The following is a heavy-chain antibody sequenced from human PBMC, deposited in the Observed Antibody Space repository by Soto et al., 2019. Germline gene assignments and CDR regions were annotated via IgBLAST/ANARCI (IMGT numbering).Heavy chain of an antibody. Sequence: GESLKISCKGSGYTFTSYWIGWVRQMPGEGLEWLGVIYPGDSDTRYSPSFQGQVTIAADKSINTAYLQWGSLKASDSAIYYCARSAGNAGRFPEYWGQGTLDPVSS. D-gene: IGHD2-15*01. CDR1: GYTFTSYW. CDR3: ARSAGNAGRFPEY. V-gene: IGHV5-51*01. CDR2: IYPGDSDT. J-gene: IGHJ4*02.